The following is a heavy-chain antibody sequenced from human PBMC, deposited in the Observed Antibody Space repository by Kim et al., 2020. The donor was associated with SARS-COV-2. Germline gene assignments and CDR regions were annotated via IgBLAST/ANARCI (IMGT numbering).Heavy chain of an antibody. V-gene: IGHV4-39*01. CDR3: ARNYELDY. CDR2: IYYSGST. D-gene: IGHD3-22*01. CDR1: GGSISSSSYY. Sequence: SETLSLTCTVSGGSISSSSYYWGWIRQPPGKGLEWIVSIYYSGSTYYNPSLKSRVTISVDTSKNQFSLKLSSVTAADTAVYYCARNYELDYWGQGTLVTVSS. J-gene: IGHJ4*02.